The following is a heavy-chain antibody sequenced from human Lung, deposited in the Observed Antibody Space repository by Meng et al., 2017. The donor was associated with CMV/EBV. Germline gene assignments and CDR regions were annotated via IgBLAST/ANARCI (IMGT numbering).Heavy chain of an antibody. CDR2: IPHRGSS. CDR3: LRRSGGSV. V-gene: IGHV4-4*02. Sequence: QWRGSGPPTLKPSFTMFSTFAVSGDSIPIHHCGTWVRHPPGKGLEWIGEIPHRGSSAYNPSLKSRVSMSIAKSKNQFSLKLTYVTAADTAVYHCLRRSGGSVWGQGTLVTVSS. CDR1: GDSIPIHHC. J-gene: IGHJ1*01. D-gene: IGHD3-10*01.